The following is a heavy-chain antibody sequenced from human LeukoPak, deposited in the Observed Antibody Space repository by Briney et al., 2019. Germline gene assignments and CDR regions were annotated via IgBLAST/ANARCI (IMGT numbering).Heavy chain of an antibody. CDR3: ARLQGDNDWYYFDY. CDR1: GFTFSSYS. D-gene: IGHD3-9*01. J-gene: IGHJ4*02. CDR2: ISNRGTYI. V-gene: IGHV3-21*01. Sequence: GGSLRLSCAASGFTFSSYSINWVRQAPGKGLEWVSSISNRGTYIYYADSVKGRFTISRDNAKNSLFLQMNSLRAEDTAVYYCARLQGDNDWYYFDYWGQGTLVTVSS.